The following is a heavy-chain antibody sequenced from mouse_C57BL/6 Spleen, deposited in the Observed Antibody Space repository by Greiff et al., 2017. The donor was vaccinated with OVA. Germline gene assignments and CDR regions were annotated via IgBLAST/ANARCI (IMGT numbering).Heavy chain of an antibody. Sequence: EVKLVESGGGLVKPGGSLKLSCAASGFTFSDYGMHWVRQAPEKGLEWVAYISSGSSTIYYADTVKGRFTISRDNAKNTLFLQMTSLRSEDTAMCYCARGYSNYDWYFDVWGTGTTVTVSS. V-gene: IGHV5-17*01. CDR3: ARGYSNYDWYFDV. CDR1: GFTFSDYG. J-gene: IGHJ1*03. CDR2: ISSGSSTI. D-gene: IGHD2-5*01.